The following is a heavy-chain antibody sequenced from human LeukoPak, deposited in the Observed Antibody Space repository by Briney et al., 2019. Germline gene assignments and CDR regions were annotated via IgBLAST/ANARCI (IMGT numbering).Heavy chain of an antibody. V-gene: IGHV3-15*01. Sequence: GGSLRLSCAASGFTFSNAWMSWVRQAPGKGLEWVGRIKSKTDGGTADYAAPVKGRFTISRDDSKNTLYLQMNSLKTEDTAVYNCTTVYYYDSSGYYYDKYFDYWGQGTLVTVSS. J-gene: IGHJ4*02. CDR3: TTVYYYDSSGYYYDKYFDY. D-gene: IGHD3-22*01. CDR2: IKSKTDGGTA. CDR1: GFTFSNAW.